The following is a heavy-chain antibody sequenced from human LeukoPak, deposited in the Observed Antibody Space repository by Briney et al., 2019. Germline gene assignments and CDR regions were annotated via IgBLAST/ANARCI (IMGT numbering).Heavy chain of an antibody. CDR2: ISYDGSNK. CDR3: TRDTDSSGYWVDY. J-gene: IGHJ4*02. Sequence: GGSLRLSCAASGFTFSSYAMHWVRQAPGKGLEWVAVISYDGSNKYYADSVKGRFTISRDNSKNTLYLQMGSLRAEDTAVYYCTRDTDSSGYWVDYWGQGTLVTVSS. CDR1: GFTFSSYA. D-gene: IGHD3-22*01. V-gene: IGHV3-30-3*01.